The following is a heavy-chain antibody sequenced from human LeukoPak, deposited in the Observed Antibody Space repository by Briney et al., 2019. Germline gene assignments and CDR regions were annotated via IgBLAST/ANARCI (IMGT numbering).Heavy chain of an antibody. J-gene: IGHJ6*03. CDR2: IIPIFGTA. CDR3: ARAMGEQDCSSTSCYTYYYYYMDV. Sequence: SVKVSCKAAGGTFSSYAISWVRQAPGQGLEWMGGIIPIFGTANYAQKFQGRVTITADESTSTAYMELSSLRSEDTAVYYCARAMGEQDCSSTSCYTYYYYYMDVWGKGTTVTVSS. D-gene: IGHD2-2*02. V-gene: IGHV1-69*13. CDR1: GGTFSSYA.